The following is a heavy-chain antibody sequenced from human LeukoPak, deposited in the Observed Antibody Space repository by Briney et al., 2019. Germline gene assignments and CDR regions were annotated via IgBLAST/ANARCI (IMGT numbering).Heavy chain of an antibody. CDR1: GGSLSNSNYY. CDR3: ARVRPGSYYNGFDC. V-gene: IGHV4-39*01. D-gene: IGHD3-10*01. CDR2: IYYSGST. Sequence: SETLSLTCTVSGGSLSNSNYYWGWIRQPPGKGLEWIGNIYYSGSTYYNPSLKSRVTISVDTSKNQFSLKLSSVTAADTAVYYCARVRPGSYYNGFDCWGQGTLVTVSS. J-gene: IGHJ4*02.